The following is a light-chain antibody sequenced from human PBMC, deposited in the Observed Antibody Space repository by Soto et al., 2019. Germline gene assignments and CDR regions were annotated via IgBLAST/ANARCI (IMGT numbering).Light chain of an antibody. Sequence: ETVLTQSPATLSLSPGERATLSCRASQSVDHYLAWFQQKPGQAPRPLIYDASNRATGIPARFSGSGSGTDFTLTISSLEPEDFAVYYCQQRKNWPPLTFGGGTKVDIK. J-gene: IGKJ4*01. V-gene: IGKV3-11*01. CDR3: QQRKNWPPLT. CDR2: DAS. CDR1: QSVDHY.